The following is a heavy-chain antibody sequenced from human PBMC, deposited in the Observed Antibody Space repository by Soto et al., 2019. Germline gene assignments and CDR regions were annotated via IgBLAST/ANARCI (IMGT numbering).Heavy chain of an antibody. V-gene: IGHV1-24*01. J-gene: IGHJ3*02. CDR1: GYTLTELS. D-gene: IGHD3-22*01. CDR2: FDPEDGET. CDR3: ATPYYDSSGYYYRPGAFDI. Sequence: ASVKVSCKVSGYTLTELSMHWVRQAPGKGLEWMGGFDPEDGETIYAQKFQGRVTMTEDTSTDTAYMELSSLRSEDTAVYYCATPYYDSSGYYYRPGAFDIWGQGXMVTV.